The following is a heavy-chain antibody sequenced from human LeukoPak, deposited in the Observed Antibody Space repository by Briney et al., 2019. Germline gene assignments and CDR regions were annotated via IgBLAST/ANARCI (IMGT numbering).Heavy chain of an antibody. CDR3: ARGLYYGSGQYYFDY. CDR1: GFTFRSSY. D-gene: IGHD3-10*01. V-gene: IGHV3-64*01. CDR2: ITPSGDST. J-gene: IGHJ4*02. Sequence: GGSLILSCAVSGFTFRSSYMHWVRQAPGKGLEYVSAITPSGDSTYYTNSVRGRFTISRDNSKNTLFLQMGSLTAEDMAVYYCARGLYYGSGQYYFDYWGQGTLVTVSS.